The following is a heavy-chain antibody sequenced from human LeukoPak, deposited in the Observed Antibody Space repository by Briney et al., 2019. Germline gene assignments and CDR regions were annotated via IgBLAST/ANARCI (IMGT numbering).Heavy chain of an antibody. CDR2: IIPIFGTA. J-gene: IGHJ3*02. D-gene: IGHD3-22*01. V-gene: IGHV1-69*05. Sequence: SVKVSCKASGGTFTSYAISWVRQAPGQGLEWMGGIIPIFGTANYAQKFQGRVTITTDESTSTAYMELSSLRSEDTAVYYCARAYDSSGYVAFDIWGQGTMVTVSS. CDR3: ARAYDSSGYVAFDI. CDR1: GGTFTSYA.